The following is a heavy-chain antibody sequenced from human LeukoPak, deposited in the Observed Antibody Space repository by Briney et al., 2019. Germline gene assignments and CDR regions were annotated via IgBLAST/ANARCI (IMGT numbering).Heavy chain of an antibody. CDR3: AKDQVPAATSDYFDY. J-gene: IGHJ4*02. CDR1: GFTFSSYA. V-gene: IGHV3-23*01. CDR2: ISGSGGST. D-gene: IGHD2-2*01. Sequence: PGGSLRLSCAASGFTFSSYAMSWVRQAPGKGLEWVSAISGSGGSTYYADSVRGRFTISRDNSKNTLYLQMNSLRAEDTAVYYCAKDQVPAATSDYFDYWGQGTLVTVSS.